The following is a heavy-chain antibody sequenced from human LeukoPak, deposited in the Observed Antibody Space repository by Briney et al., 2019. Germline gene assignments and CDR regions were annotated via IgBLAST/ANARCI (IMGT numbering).Heavy chain of an antibody. J-gene: IGHJ4*02. CDR1: GFIFSSYD. CDR3: AKGISSGYFDY. D-gene: IGHD3-22*01. V-gene: IGHV3-48*03. Sequence: GGSLRLSCAASGFIFSSYDMNWVRQAPGKGLEWVSFISSSGSTIYYADSVKGRFTISRDNAKKSLFLQMNSLRAEDTALYYCAKGISSGYFDYWGQGTLVTVSS. CDR2: ISSSGSTI.